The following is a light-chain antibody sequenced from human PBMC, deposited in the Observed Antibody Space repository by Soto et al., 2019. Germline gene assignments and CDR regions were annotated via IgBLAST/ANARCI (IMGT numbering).Light chain of an antibody. CDR3: QQYNNWPLT. Sequence: EIVMTQSPATLSVSPGERATLSCRASQSVSSNLAWYQRKPGQAPRLLIYGASTRATGIPARFSGSGSGTEFTLTISSLQSEDFAVYYCQQYNNWPLTFGGGTKVDNK. CDR2: GAS. J-gene: IGKJ4*01. V-gene: IGKV3-15*01. CDR1: QSVSSN.